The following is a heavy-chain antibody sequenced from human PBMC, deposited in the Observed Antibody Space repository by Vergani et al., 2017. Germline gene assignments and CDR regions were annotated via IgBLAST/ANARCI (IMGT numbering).Heavy chain of an antibody. Sequence: QAQLQESGPGLVKPSETLSLTCTVSVGSISIYYWRWIRHPAGKGLEWIGRIYTSGSTNYNPSLKSRVTMSVDTSKNQFSLKLSSVTAADTAVYYCARYGAACSSTSGSTPYYYGMDVWGQGTTVTVSS. CDR1: VGSISIYY. V-gene: IGHV4-4*07. CDR3: ARYGAACSSTSGSTPYYYGMDV. CDR2: IYTSGST. J-gene: IGHJ6*02. D-gene: IGHD2-2*01.